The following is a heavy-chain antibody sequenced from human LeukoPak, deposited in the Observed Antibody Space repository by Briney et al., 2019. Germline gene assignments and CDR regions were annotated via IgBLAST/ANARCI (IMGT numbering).Heavy chain of an antibody. CDR1: GFTFSSYA. CDR3: ARGGSIRWSIAARPGNWFDP. V-gene: IGHV3-30-3*01. Sequence: PGGSLRLSCAASGFTFSSYAMHWVRQSPGKGLEWVAVISYDGSNKYYADSVKGRFTISRDNSKNTLYLQMNSLRAEDTAVYYCARGGSIRWSIAARPGNWFDPWGQGTLVTVSS. CDR2: ISYDGSNK. J-gene: IGHJ5*02. D-gene: IGHD6-6*01.